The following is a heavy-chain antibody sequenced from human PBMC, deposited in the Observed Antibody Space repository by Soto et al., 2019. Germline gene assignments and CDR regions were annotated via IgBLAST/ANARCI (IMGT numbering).Heavy chain of an antibody. CDR3: ARLVTD. J-gene: IGHJ4*02. V-gene: IGHV3-23*01. CDR2: FTTSGDFT. D-gene: IGHD4-4*01. Sequence: EVQLLDSGGALVQPGGSLRLSCATSGFTFSNHAMSWVRQAPGKGLEWVSTFTTSGDFTYYADSVKGRFTISRGNSKSTLYLQMNSLRVEDTAVYYCARLVTDWGQGTLVTVSS. CDR1: GFTFSNHA.